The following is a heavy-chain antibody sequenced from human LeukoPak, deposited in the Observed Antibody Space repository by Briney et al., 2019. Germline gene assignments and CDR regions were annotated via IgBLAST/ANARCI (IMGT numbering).Heavy chain of an antibody. V-gene: IGHV3-48*03. Sequence: GGSLRLSCAASGFTFSNYEMKWVRQAPGTGLEWVSSITSDSRTIYYADSVKGRFTISRDNAKNSLYLQMNSLGAEDTAVYSCARNYYYYMDVWGKGTTVIVSS. J-gene: IGHJ6*03. CDR1: GFTFSNYE. CDR2: ITSDSRTI. CDR3: ARNYYYYMDV.